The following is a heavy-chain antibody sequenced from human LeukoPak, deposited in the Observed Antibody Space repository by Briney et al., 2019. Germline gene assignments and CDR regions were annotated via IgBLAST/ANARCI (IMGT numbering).Heavy chain of an antibody. CDR1: GFTFCDYA. CDR2: IRSKAYGGTT. Sequence: SLRLSCTASGFTFCDYAMSWVRPAPGKGLAWVGFIRSKAYGGTTEYAASVKGRFTISRDDSKSIAYLQMNSLKTEDTAVYYCTREGHYYDSSGYYYGVALDYWGQGTLVTVSS. D-gene: IGHD3-22*01. V-gene: IGHV3-49*04. J-gene: IGHJ4*02. CDR3: TREGHYYDSSGYYYGVALDY.